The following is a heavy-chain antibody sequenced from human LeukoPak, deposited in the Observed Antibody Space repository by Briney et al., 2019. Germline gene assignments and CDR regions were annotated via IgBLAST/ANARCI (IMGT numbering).Heavy chain of an antibody. CDR2: ISSSSSYI. Sequence: GGSPRLSCAASGFTFSSYSMNWVRQAPGKGLEWVSSISSSSSYIYYADSVKGRFTISRDNAKNSLYLQMNSLRAEDTAVYYCARDSRIYGSGSLADYWGQGTLVTVSS. CDR3: ARDSRIYGSGSLADY. J-gene: IGHJ4*02. D-gene: IGHD3-10*01. V-gene: IGHV3-21*01. CDR1: GFTFSSYS.